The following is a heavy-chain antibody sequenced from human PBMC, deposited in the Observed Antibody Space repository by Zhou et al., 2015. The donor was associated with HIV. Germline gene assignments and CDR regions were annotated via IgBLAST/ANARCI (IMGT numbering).Heavy chain of an antibody. J-gene: IGHJ5*02. Sequence: QAQLVQSGAEVKKPGASVKVSCKASGYTFTADDINWVRQVPGQGLEWMGWMNPSSGNTGYAQKFQGRLTMTRNTAISTAYMELSSLTFEDTAVYYCARSPGYNNNWLDPGAREPWSASPQ. CDR3: ARSPGYNNNWLDP. CDR2: MNPSSGNT. D-gene: IGHD5-24*01. CDR1: GYTFTADD. V-gene: IGHV1-8*01.